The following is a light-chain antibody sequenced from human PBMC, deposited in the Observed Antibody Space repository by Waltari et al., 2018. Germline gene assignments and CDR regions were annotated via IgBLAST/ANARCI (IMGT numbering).Light chain of an antibody. V-gene: IGLV3-1*01. Sequence: SRELTQPPSASVSPGQTASISFSGDYLDNNYAHWYQQKPGRSPVLVIHQNNKRPTGIPDRFSGSKSGKTATLTISGTQAMDEADYYCQAWDSGTVFGGGTKLTVL. J-gene: IGLJ3*02. CDR1: YLDNNY. CDR3: QAWDSGTV. CDR2: QNN.